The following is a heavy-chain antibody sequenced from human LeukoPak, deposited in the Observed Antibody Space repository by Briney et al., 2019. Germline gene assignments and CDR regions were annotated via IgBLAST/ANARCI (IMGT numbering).Heavy chain of an antibody. D-gene: IGHD4-23*01. CDR1: GGSVSSGVYY. V-gene: IGHV4-31*03. Sequence: PSQTLSLTCTVSGGSVSSGVYYWSWIRQHPGQGLEWIGYVYYSGTTYYNPSLKSRVTISLDTSKNQFSLKLSSVTAADTAVYYCATYGGNYYFDYWGQGTPVTVSS. J-gene: IGHJ4*02. CDR2: VYYSGTT. CDR3: ATYGGNYYFDY.